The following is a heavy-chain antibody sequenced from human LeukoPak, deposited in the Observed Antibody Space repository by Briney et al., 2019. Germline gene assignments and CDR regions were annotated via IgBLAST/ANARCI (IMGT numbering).Heavy chain of an antibody. Sequence: ASVKVSCKASGNTFTTYDFNWVRQATGQGLELMGWMNPNSGETGYAQKFQGRVTITRNTSISTAYMELSGLRSEDTAVYYCARVGGYYYGSGSYYNTWGQGTLVTVSS. CDR3: ARVGGYYYGSGSYYNT. V-gene: IGHV1-8*03. J-gene: IGHJ4*02. CDR1: GNTFTTYD. CDR2: MNPNSGET. D-gene: IGHD3-10*01.